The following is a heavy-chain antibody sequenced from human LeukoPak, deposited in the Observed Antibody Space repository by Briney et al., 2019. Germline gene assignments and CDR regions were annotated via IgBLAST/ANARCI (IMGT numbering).Heavy chain of an antibody. V-gene: IGHV4-34*01. CDR3: ARGLPWLRFNWFDP. Sequence: SETLSLTCAVYGGSFSGYYWSWIRQPPGKGLEWIGEINHSGSTNYNPSLKSRVTISVDTSKNQFSLKLSSVTAADTPVYYCARGLPWLRFNWFDPWGQGTLVTVSS. J-gene: IGHJ5*02. D-gene: IGHD5-12*01. CDR2: INHSGST. CDR1: GGSFSGYY.